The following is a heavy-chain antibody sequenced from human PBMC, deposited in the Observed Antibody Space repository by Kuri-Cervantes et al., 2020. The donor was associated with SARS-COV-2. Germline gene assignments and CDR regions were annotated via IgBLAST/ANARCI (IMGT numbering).Heavy chain of an antibody. V-gene: IGHV3-74*01. CDR2: INSDGSST. D-gene: IGHD3-3*01. Sequence: GESLKISCAASGFTFSSYWVHWVRQAPGKGLVWVSRINSDGSSTSYADSVKGRFPISRDNAKNTLYLQMNSLRAEDTAVYYCARDRYDFWSGLGYYYYGMDVWGQGTTVTVSS. CDR1: GFTFSSYW. CDR3: ARDRYDFWSGLGYYYYGMDV. J-gene: IGHJ6*02.